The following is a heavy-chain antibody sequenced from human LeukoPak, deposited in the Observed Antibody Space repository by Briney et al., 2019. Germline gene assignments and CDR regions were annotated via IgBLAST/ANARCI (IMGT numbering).Heavy chain of an antibody. V-gene: IGHV4-38-2*02. J-gene: IGHJ4*02. Sequence: PSETLSLTCTVSGYSISSGYYWGWIRQPPGKGLEWIGSIHHGGTTYYNPSLKSRVTISVDTSKNQFSLKLSSVTAADTAVYYCARGGRYSSSWYPPDYWGQGTLVTVSS. CDR1: GYSISSGYY. D-gene: IGHD6-13*01. CDR2: IHHGGTT. CDR3: ARGGRYSSSWYPPDY.